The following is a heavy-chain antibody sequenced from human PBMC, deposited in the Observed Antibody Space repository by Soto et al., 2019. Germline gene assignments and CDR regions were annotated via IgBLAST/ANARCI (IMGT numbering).Heavy chain of an antibody. V-gene: IGHV1-18*04. CDR3: ERVRIVGARDIAF. Sequence: QVHLVQAGGEVKKPGASVKVSCKASGYTFNRHGITWVRQAPGQGLEWMGWISGYNGDINYEQKFQGRVTLSSDTLTSTVYLDLKSLRFDDTAVSYLERVRIVGARDIAFWGQGTLVTVSS. D-gene: IGHD1-26*01. CDR1: GYTFNRHG. J-gene: IGHJ4*02. CDR2: ISGYNGDI.